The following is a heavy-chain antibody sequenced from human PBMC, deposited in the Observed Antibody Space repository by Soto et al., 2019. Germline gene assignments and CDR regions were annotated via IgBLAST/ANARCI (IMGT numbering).Heavy chain of an antibody. Sequence: GFLRLSCAASGFPFSDYYMSWIRQAPGKGLEWVSHITNSGSTKYYADSVKGRFTISRDNAKNSLFLQMNSLRAEDTAVYYCARTLAARFDYWGQGTPVTVSS. D-gene: IGHD6-6*01. J-gene: IGHJ4*02. CDR2: ITNSGSTK. V-gene: IGHV3-11*01. CDR3: ARTLAARFDY. CDR1: GFPFSDYY.